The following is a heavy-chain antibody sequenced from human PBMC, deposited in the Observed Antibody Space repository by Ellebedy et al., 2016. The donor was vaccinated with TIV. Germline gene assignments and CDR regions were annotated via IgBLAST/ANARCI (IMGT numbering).Heavy chain of an antibody. V-gene: IGHV4-59*08. CDR3: ARQGYGSGSYFPFDY. CDR2: IYYSGST. D-gene: IGHD3-10*01. J-gene: IGHJ4*02. Sequence: SETLSLXXTVSGGSISSYYWSWIRQPPGKGLEWIGYIYYSGSTNYNPSLKSRVTISVDTSKNQFSLKLSSVTAADTAVYYCARQGYGSGSYFPFDYWGQGTLVTVSS. CDR1: GGSISSYY.